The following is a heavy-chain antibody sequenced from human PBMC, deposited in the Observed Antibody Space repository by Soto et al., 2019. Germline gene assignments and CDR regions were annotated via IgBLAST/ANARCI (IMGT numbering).Heavy chain of an antibody. CDR2: RYDDEST. V-gene: IGHV4-39*01. J-gene: IGHJ4*02. Sequence: PSETLSLTCTVSGDTIRNRNYYWGWIRQPPGKGLEWIVSRYDDESTFYNPSLKRRVTVSIDTSKKQFSLKMTSVTAADMGVYYCARAIYEGSSGYYMDVWGQGNLVNVSS. CDR1: GDTIRNRNYY. CDR3: ARAIYEGSSGYYMDV. D-gene: IGHD3-22*01.